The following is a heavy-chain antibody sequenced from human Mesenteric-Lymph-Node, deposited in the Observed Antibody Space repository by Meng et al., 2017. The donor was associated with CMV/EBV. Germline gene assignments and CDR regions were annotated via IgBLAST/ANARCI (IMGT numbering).Heavy chain of an antibody. V-gene: IGHV1-46*01. CDR1: ASTCSSYY. Sequence: SASTCSSYYMHWVRRPPGQGLEWMGMINPSGGSTSYAQKFQGRVALTRDTSTSTVYMELSSLRSEDTAVYSCANAGGSSWYLPFDYWGQGTLVTVSS. J-gene: IGHJ4*02. CDR3: ANAGGSSWYLPFDY. D-gene: IGHD6-13*01. CDR2: INPSGGST.